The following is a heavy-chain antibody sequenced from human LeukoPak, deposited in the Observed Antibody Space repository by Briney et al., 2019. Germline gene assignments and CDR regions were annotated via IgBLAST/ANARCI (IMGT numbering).Heavy chain of an antibody. J-gene: IGHJ4*02. V-gene: IGHV3-15*01. CDR3: TTGKEESEFDY. D-gene: IGHD3-10*01. CDR2: IKSKTDGGTT. Sequence: KSGGSLRLSCAASGFTFSNAWMSWVRQAPGKGLEWVGRIKSKTDGGTTDYAAPVKGRFTISRDDSKNTLYLQMNSLKTEDTAVYYCTTGKEESEFDYWGQGTLVTVSS. CDR1: GFTFSNAW.